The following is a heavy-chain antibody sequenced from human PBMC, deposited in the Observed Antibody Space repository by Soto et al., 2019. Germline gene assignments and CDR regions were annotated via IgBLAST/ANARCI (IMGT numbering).Heavy chain of an antibody. CDR3: ATAYVYDFENSNYYRDAFDI. D-gene: IGHD3-22*01. V-gene: IGHV5-51*01. CDR1: GYSFSFYW. Sequence: GESLKISCKASGYSFSFYWIGWVRQMPGKGLEWMAIMYPDDSDIRYSPSFEAHVTISADEPTSTAFLQWSSLKASDTAMYYCATAYVYDFENSNYYRDAFDIWGQGTLVTVSS. J-gene: IGHJ3*02. CDR2: MYPDDSDI.